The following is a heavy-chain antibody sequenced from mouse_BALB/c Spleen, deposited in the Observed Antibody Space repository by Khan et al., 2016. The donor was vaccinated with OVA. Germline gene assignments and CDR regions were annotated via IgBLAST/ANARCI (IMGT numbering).Heavy chain of an antibody. J-gene: IGHJ1*01. V-gene: IGHV3-1*02. CDR2: ISYSGNT. Sequence: EVKLEQSGPDLVKPSQSLSLTCTVTGYSITSGYIWHWIRQPPGNKLEWMCYISYSGNTNYNPSFKSRFSITRDTSKNPSFLQLNSVTTEDTATYYCARDGTTVVAYWYFDVWGEGTTVTVSS. D-gene: IGHD1-1*01. CDR1: GYSITSGYI. CDR3: ARDGTTVVAYWYFDV.